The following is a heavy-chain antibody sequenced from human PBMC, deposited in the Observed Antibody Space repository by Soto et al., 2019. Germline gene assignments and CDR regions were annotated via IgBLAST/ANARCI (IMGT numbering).Heavy chain of an antibody. CDR2: IIPIFGTA. D-gene: IGHD2-15*01. V-gene: IGHV1-69*13. Sequence: SVKVSCKASGGTFSSYAISWVRQAPGQGLEWMGGIIPIFGTANYAQKFQGRVTITADESTSTAYMELSSLRSEDTAVYYCARGGVGYGGMSGMDVWGQGTTVTVSS. CDR3: ARGGVGYGGMSGMDV. J-gene: IGHJ6*02. CDR1: GGTFSSYA.